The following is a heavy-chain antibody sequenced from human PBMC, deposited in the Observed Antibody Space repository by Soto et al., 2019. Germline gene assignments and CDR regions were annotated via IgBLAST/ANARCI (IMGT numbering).Heavy chain of an antibody. Sequence: PGGTLRLSCVASGFSLSEYAMNWVRQAPGKELEWVSSISSSSGSTDYADSVEGRFTVSRDNSQNALNMQMNSLRAEYTAIYFCAKNQHAMAHDYWGPGTLVTVSS. D-gene: IGHD2-8*01. CDR1: GFSLSEYA. V-gene: IGHV3-23*01. J-gene: IGHJ4*02. CDR2: ISSSSGST. CDR3: AKNQHAMAHDY.